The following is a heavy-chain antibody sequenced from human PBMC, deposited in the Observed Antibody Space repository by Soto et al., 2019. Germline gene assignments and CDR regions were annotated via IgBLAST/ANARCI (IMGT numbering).Heavy chain of an antibody. J-gene: IGHJ4*02. Sequence: QVQLVQSGAEVKKPGASVKVSCKASGYTFTNYGISWVRQAPGQALEWMGWINAYNGNTKSAQKLQGRVTLTTDTSTSTAYMELRSLRSDDTAVYYCARDAAAGLNDCWGQGTLVTVSS. CDR2: INAYNGNT. D-gene: IGHD6-13*01. V-gene: IGHV1-18*01. CDR3: ARDAAAGLNDC. CDR1: GYTFTNYG.